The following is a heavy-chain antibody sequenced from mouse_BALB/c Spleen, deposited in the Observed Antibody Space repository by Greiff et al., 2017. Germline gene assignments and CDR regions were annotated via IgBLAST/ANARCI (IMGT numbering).Heavy chain of an antibody. D-gene: IGHD1-1*01. CDR1: GYAFTNYL. V-gene: IGHV1-54*01. J-gene: IGHJ2*01. Sequence: VQLQESGAELVRPGTSVKVSCKASGYAFTNYLIEWVKQRPGQGLEWIGVINPGSGGTNYNEKFKGKATLTADKSSSTAYMQLSSLTSDDSAVYFCARAATVVATDVLDYWGQGTTLTVSS. CDR2: INPGSGGT. CDR3: ARAATVVATDVLDY.